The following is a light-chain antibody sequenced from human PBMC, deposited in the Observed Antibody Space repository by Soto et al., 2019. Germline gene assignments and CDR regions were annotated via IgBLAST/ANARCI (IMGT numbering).Light chain of an antibody. Sequence: ELVLTQSPATLCVSPGEGVTLSCRARQSVNNDLAWYQQTPGQAPSLLIHGASTRAAGVPARFSGSGSGTEFTLTISSLQSEDSAGYYCQEYNRRPPATFGQGTKVEIK. J-gene: IGKJ1*01. CDR1: QSVNND. CDR2: GAS. CDR3: QEYNRRPPAT. V-gene: IGKV3-15*01.